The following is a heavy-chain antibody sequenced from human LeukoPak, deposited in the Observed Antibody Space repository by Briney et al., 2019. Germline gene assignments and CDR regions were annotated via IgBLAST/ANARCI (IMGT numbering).Heavy chain of an antibody. J-gene: IGHJ4*02. CDR3: ASYGGNGLFDY. Sequence: PSETLSLTCTVSGGSISSYYWSWIRQPPGKGLEWIGYIYYSGSTNYNPSLKSRVTISVDTSKNQFSLKLSSVTAADTAVYYCASYGGNGLFDYWGQGTLVTVSS. CDR1: GGSISSYY. CDR2: IYYSGST. V-gene: IGHV4-59*12. D-gene: IGHD4-23*01.